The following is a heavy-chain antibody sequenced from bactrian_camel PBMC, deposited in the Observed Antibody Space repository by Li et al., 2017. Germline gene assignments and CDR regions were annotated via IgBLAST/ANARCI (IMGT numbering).Heavy chain of an antibody. J-gene: IGHJ4*01. CDR1: GITEGTNC. CDR3: AAGWSFGMGTLLRRHYNY. V-gene: IGHV3S1*01. Sequence: QVQLVESGGGSVQAGGSLRLSCEASGITEGTNCIGWFRQFPGKEREGVAAIMIVGGTTYYADSVKGRFTISQDNAKNEVYLQVDSLRPEDTAMYYCAAGWSFGMGTLLRRHYNYWGQGTQVTVS. CDR2: IMIVGGTT. D-gene: IGHD3*01.